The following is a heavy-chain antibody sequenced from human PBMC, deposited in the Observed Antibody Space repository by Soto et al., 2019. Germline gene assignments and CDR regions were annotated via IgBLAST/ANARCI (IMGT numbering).Heavy chain of an antibody. V-gene: IGHV1-69*01. J-gene: IGHJ3*02. CDR1: GGTFSSYA. CDR3: ARGHDGWLVAVNAFDI. D-gene: IGHD5-12*01. CDR2: IIPICGKA. Sequence: QVQLVQSGAEVKKPGSSVKVSCKASGGTFSSYAISWVRQAPGQGLEWMGGIIPICGKANYAQKFQGRVTITADESTRTAYMELSSLRSEDTAVYYCARGHDGWLVAVNAFDIWGQGTMVTVSS.